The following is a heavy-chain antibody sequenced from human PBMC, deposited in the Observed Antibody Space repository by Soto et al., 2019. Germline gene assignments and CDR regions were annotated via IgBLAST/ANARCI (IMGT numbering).Heavy chain of an antibody. V-gene: IGHV4-34*01. CDR2: INHSGST. D-gene: IGHD2-8*01. J-gene: IGHJ5*02. CDR3: ASRIVLMVYAPNTYNWFDP. Sequence: SETLSLTCAVYGGSFSGYYWSWIRQPPGKGLEWIGEINHSGSTNYNPSLKSRVTISVDTSKNQFSLKLSSVTAADTAVYYCASRIVLMVYAPNTYNWFDPWGQGTLVTGSS. CDR1: GGSFSGYY.